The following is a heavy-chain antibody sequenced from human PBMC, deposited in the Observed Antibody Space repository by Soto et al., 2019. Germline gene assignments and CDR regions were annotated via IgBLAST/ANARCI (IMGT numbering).Heavy chain of an antibody. CDR1: GFTFSNAW. CDR2: IKSKTDGGTT. V-gene: IGHV3-15*01. D-gene: IGHD3-10*01. CDR3: TTFPMVRGVYYYYMDV. J-gene: IGHJ6*03. Sequence: GGSLRLSCAASGFTFSNAWMSWVRQAPGKGLEWVGRIKSKTDGGTTDYAAPVKGRFTISRDDSKNTLYLQMNSLKTEDTAVYYCTTFPMVRGVYYYYMDVWGKGTTVTVS.